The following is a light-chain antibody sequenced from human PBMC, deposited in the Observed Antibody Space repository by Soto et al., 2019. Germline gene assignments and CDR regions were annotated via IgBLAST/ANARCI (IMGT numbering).Light chain of an antibody. V-gene: IGLV1-40*01. CDR2: GNN. Sequence: QSVLTQPPSVSGAPGQRVTISCTWSSSNIGAGYDVHWYQQLPGTAPKLLIYGNNNRPSGVPDRFSGSKSGTSASLAITGLQAEDEADYYCQSYDSSLSVVFGGGTKVTVL. CDR1: SSNIGAGYD. CDR3: QSYDSSLSVV. J-gene: IGLJ2*01.